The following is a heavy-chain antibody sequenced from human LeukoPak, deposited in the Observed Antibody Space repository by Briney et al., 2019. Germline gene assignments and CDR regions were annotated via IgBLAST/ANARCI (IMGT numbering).Heavy chain of an antibody. CDR2: INPNSGGT. V-gene: IGHV1-2*02. CDR3: ATTSNWGYCSGGSCYVFDY. Sequence: ASVKVSCKASGYTFTGYYMHWVRQAPGQGLEWMGWINPNSGGTNYAQKFQGRVTMTRDTSISTAYMELSRLRSDDTAVYYCATTSNWGYCSGGSCYVFDYWGQGTLVTVSS. CDR1: GYTFTGYY. D-gene: IGHD2-15*01. J-gene: IGHJ4*02.